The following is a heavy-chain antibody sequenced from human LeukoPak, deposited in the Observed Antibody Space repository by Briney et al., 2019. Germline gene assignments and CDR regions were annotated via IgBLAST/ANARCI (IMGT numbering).Heavy chain of an antibody. Sequence: GASVKVSCKAPGYTFTSYDINWVRQATGQGLEWMGWMNPNSGNTGYAQKFQGRVTMTRNTSISTAYMELSSLRSEDTAVYYCAREAPRTLYFDYWGQGTLVTVSS. J-gene: IGHJ4*02. CDR3: AREAPRTLYFDY. CDR1: GYTFTSYD. V-gene: IGHV1-8*01. CDR2: MNPNSGNT. D-gene: IGHD3-16*01.